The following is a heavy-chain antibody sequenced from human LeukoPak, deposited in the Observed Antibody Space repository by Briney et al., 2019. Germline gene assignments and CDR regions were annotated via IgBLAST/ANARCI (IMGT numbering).Heavy chain of an antibody. V-gene: IGHV3-21*01. J-gene: IGHJ4*02. CDR1: GFTFSIYN. Sequence: GGSLRLSCAASGFTFSIYNMNWVRQAPGKGLEWVSSILGSGSSISYADSVKGRFTISRDNAKNSLYLQMNSLRAEDTAVYYCARDRGSYAADYWGQGTLVTVSS. D-gene: IGHD1-26*01. CDR3: ARDRGSYAADY. CDR2: ILGSGSSI.